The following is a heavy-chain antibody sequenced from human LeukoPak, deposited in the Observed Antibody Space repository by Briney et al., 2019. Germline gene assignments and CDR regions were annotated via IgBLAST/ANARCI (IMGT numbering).Heavy chain of an antibody. D-gene: IGHD5-18*01. CDR3: ARDARGGYTYGGLDQ. Sequence: GGSLRLSCAASGFTFSSYTMNWVRQAPGKGLEWVSFISTSSSYIYYADSVKGRFTISRGNAKNSLYLQMNSLRAKDTAVYYCARDARGGYTYGGLDQWGQGTLVTVSS. V-gene: IGHV3-21*01. CDR1: GFTFSSYT. CDR2: ISTSSSYI. J-gene: IGHJ4*02.